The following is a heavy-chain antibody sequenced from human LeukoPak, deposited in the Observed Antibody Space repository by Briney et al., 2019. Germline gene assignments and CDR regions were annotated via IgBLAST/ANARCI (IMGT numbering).Heavy chain of an antibody. CDR3: ARDGYIESSDY. D-gene: IGHD5-24*01. CDR2: IIPLFGTA. Sequence: MVWIIPLFGTATYPQNFQRRVTITADESTSTAYMELSSLRSEDTAVYYCARDGYIESSDYWGQGTLVTVSS. J-gene: IGHJ4*02. V-gene: IGHV1-69*01.